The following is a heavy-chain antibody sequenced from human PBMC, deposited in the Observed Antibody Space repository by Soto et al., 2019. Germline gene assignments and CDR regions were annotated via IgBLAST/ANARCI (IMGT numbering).Heavy chain of an antibody. J-gene: IGHJ4*02. V-gene: IGHV4-59*08. CDR1: GGSISSYY. CDR2: IYYSGST. Sequence: NPSETLSLTCTVSGGSISSYYWSWIRQPPGKGLEWIGYIYYSGSTNYNPSLKSRVTISVDTSKNQFSLKLSSVTAADTAVYYCARHKDGSGSYSIPSKYYFDYWGQGTLVTVSS. CDR3: ARHKDGSGSYSIPSKYYFDY. D-gene: IGHD3-10*01.